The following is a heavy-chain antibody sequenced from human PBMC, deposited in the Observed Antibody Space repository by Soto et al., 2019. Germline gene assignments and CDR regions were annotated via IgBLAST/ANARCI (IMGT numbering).Heavy chain of an antibody. D-gene: IGHD3-9*01. CDR1: GFTFSGSA. CDR2: IRSKANIYAT. J-gene: IGHJ6*01. V-gene: IGHV3-73*01. Sequence: GASLRLSCAASGFTFSGSAMPCVRQASGKGLEWVGRIRSKANIYATAYAASVKGRFTISRDDSKNTAYLQMNSLKTEETAVYYCHSDMRYDVLTGRPEDYYYGMEIWAQGTTVTVSS. CDR3: HSDMRYDVLTGRPEDYYYGMEI.